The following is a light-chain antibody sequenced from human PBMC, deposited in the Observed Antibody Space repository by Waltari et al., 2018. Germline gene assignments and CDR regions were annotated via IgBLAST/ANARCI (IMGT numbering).Light chain of an antibody. CDR3: YSYAGSANGV. Sequence: QSALTQPASVSGSPGQSITISCTGTSSDVGAYTLVSWYQQHPYKAPKLVIYGVTKRPSGVSDRFSGSKSGNTASLTISGLQAEDEADYYCYSYAGSANGVFGGGTTLTVL. J-gene: IGLJ3*02. V-gene: IGLV2-23*02. CDR1: SSDVGAYTL. CDR2: GVT.